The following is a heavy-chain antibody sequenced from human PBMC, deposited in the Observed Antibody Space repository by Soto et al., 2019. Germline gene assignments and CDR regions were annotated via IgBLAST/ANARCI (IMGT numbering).Heavy chain of an antibody. CDR1: GYSISSGYY. J-gene: IGHJ4*02. D-gene: IGHD3-3*01. V-gene: IGHV4-38-2*01. CDR2: IYYSGST. CDR3: ARTSRLRFLEWSYDY. Sequence: SETLSLTCAVSGYSISSGYYWGWIRQPPGKGLEWIGGIYYSGSTYYNPSLKSRVTISVDTSKNQFSLKLSSVTAADTAVYYCARTSRLRFLEWSYDYWGQGTLVTVSS.